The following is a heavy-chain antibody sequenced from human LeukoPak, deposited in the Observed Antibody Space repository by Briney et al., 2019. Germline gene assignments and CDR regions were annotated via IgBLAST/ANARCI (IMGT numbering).Heavy chain of an antibody. Sequence: ASVKVSCKASGGTFSSYAISWVRQAPGQGLEWMGRIIPIFGIANYAQKFQGRATITADKSTSTAYMELSSLRSEDTAVYYCAREGDYDSSGYYFDYWGQGTLVTVSS. V-gene: IGHV1-69*04. CDR1: GGTFSSYA. D-gene: IGHD3-22*01. J-gene: IGHJ4*02. CDR3: AREGDYDSSGYYFDY. CDR2: IIPIFGIA.